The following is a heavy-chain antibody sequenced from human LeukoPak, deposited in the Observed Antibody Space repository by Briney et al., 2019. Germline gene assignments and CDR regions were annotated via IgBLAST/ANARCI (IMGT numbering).Heavy chain of an antibody. D-gene: IGHD3-9*01. CDR1: GYTFTGYY. CDR3: ARDRDYDILTGYYVDY. J-gene: IGHJ4*02. V-gene: IGHV1-2*02. CDR2: INPNSGGT. Sequence: ASVKVSCKASGYTFTGYYMHWVRQAPGQGLEWMGWINPNSGGTNYAQKFQGRVTMTRDTSISTAYMELSRLRSDDTAVYYCARDRDYDILTGYYVDYWGQGTLVTVSS.